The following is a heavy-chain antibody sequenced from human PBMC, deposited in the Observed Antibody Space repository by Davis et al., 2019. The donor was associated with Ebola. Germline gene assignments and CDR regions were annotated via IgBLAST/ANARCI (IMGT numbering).Heavy chain of an antibody. V-gene: IGHV6-1*01. CDR3: ARDRYYYDSGRYSNASDV. CDR1: GDSVSSNRAG. J-gene: IGHJ3*01. CDR2: TYYRSKWYN. D-gene: IGHD3-22*01. Sequence: MPSETLSLTCVVSGDSVSSNRAGWNWIRQSPSRGLEWLGRTYYRSKWYNEYAVSVRGRMTIDADTSKNQFSLHLNSVTPDDTAIYYCARDRYYYDSGRYSNASDVWGQGTMVTVSS.